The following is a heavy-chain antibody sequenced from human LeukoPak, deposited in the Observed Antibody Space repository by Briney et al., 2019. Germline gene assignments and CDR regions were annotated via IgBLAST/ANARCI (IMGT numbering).Heavy chain of an antibody. D-gene: IGHD6-19*01. CDR2: INPNSGGT. V-gene: IGHV1-2*02. CDR3: ARAQYSSATRGFDP. J-gene: IGHJ5*02. CDR1: GYTFTGYY. Sequence: ASVKVSCKASGYTFTGYYMHWVRQARGQGLEWMGWINPNSGGTSYAQKFQGRVTMTRDTSISTASIELSRLRSDDTAVYYCARAQYSSATRGFDPWGQGALVTVSS.